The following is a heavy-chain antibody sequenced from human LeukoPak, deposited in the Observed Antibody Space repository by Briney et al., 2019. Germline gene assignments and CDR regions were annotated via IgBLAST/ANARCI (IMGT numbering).Heavy chain of an antibody. V-gene: IGHV3-9*01. CDR1: GFTFDDYA. J-gene: IGHJ4*02. CDR2: ITWNSGTI. Sequence: SLRLSCAASGFTFDDYAMHWVRQAPGKGLEWVSGITWNSGTIGYADSVKGRFTISRDNAKNSLYLRMNSLRPEDTALYYCAKGPSDYVDYWGQGTLVTVSS. CDR3: AKGPSDYVDY. D-gene: IGHD2-21*01.